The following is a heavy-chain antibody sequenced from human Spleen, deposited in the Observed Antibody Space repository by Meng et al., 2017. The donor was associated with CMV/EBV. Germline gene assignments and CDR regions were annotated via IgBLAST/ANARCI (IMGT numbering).Heavy chain of an antibody. CDR2: IYYIGTT. J-gene: IGHJ4*02. V-gene: IGHV4-31*03. CDR3: ARDDQQGGYFDL. CDR1: GCSISSGVYY. Sequence: CTVSGCSISSGVYYWSWIRQHPGKGLEWIGYIYYIGTTYSNPSLKSRVAISVDTSKNYFSLKLSSVTAADTAVYYCARDDQQGGYFDLWGRGTLVTVSS. D-gene: IGHD2-2*01.